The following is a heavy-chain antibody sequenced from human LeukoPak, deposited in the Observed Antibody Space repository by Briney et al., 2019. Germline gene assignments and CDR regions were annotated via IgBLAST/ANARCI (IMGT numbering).Heavy chain of an antibody. Sequence: GGSLRLSCAASGFTFSTYAMHWVRQAPGKGLEWVALISHDGSDKNYADSVKGRFTISRDNSNSTLYLQMDSLRGDDAAVYYCAKAVGSISWSFDYWGQGTLVTVSS. J-gene: IGHJ4*02. CDR2: ISHDGSDK. V-gene: IGHV3-30*18. CDR1: GFTFSTYA. CDR3: AKAVGSISWSFDY. D-gene: IGHD6-13*01.